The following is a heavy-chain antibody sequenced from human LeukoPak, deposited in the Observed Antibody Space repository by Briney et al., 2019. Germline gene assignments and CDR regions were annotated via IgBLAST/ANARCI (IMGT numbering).Heavy chain of an antibody. CDR3: ASRPHFWSGFFY. CDR1: GGSISSGGYY. Sequence: SETLSLTCTVSGGSISSGGYYWSWIRQHPGKGLEWIGYIYYSGSTYYNPSLKSRATISVDTSKNQFSLKLSSVTAADTAVYYCASRPHFWSGFFYWGQGTLVTVSS. CDR2: IYYSGST. D-gene: IGHD3-3*01. J-gene: IGHJ4*02. V-gene: IGHV4-31*03.